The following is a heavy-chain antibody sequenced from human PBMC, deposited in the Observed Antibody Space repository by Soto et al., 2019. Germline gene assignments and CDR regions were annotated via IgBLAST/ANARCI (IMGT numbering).Heavy chain of an antibody. CDR2: ISAYNGNT. Sequence: GASVKVSCKATGYTFTSYGISCVRQAPGQGLEWMGWISAYNGNTNYAQKLQGRVTMTTDTSTSTAYMELRSLRSDDTAVYYCARRVLGGKWDPIDYWGQGTLVTVSS. CDR3: ARRVLGGKWDPIDY. CDR1: GYTFTSYG. J-gene: IGHJ4*02. D-gene: IGHD1-26*01. V-gene: IGHV1-18*04.